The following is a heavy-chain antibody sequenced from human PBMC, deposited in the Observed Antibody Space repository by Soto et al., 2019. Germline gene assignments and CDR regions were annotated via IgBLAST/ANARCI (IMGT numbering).Heavy chain of an antibody. CDR2: INHSGST. Sequence: SETLSLTCAVYGGSFSGYYWSWIRQPPGKGLEWIGEINHSGSTNYNPSLKSRVTIPVDTSKNQFSLKLISVTAAVTAVYYCARGIYYFWSGYHNWFDPWGQGTLVT. CDR1: GGSFSGYY. CDR3: ARGIYYFWSGYHNWFDP. V-gene: IGHV4-34*01. J-gene: IGHJ5*02. D-gene: IGHD3-3*01.